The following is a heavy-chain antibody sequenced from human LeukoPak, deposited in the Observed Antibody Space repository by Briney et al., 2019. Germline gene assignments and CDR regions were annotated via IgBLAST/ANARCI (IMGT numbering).Heavy chain of an antibody. J-gene: IGHJ4*02. CDR2: IYYSGTT. V-gene: IGHV4-59*01. Sequence: SETLSLTCTVSGGSISSYYWSWIRQPPGKGLEWIGYIYYSGTTNYNPSLKSRVTISVDTSKNQFSLKLSSVTAADTAVYYCAREAGGPMVWGQGTLVTVSS. CDR3: AREAGGPMV. CDR1: GGSISSYY. D-gene: IGHD3-10*01.